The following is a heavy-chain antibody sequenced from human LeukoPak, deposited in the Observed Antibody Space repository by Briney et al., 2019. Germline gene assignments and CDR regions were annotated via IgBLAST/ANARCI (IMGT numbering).Heavy chain of an antibody. CDR3: ARGRGGCGGSNWLDP. CDR1: GYIFTGYC. V-gene: IGHV1-2*02. CDR2: INPNSGGT. D-gene: IGHD6-19*01. J-gene: IGHJ5*02. Sequence: ASVKVSCKASGYIFTGYCMHWVRQAPGQGLEWMGWINPNSGGTVYAQKFQGRVTMTRDMSISTAYMELNRLRSDDTAMYYCARGRGGCGGSNWLDPWGQGTLVTVSS.